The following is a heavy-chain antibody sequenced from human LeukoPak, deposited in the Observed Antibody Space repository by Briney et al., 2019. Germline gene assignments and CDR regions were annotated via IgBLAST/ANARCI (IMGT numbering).Heavy chain of an antibody. CDR2: IHYSGSS. J-gene: IGHJ6*02. CDR1: GDSISFYY. V-gene: IGHV4-59*01. CDR3: ASRSGRAYYGMDV. D-gene: IGHD3-10*01. Sequence: SETLSLTCTVSGDSISFYYLSWIRQPPGKGLEWIGPIHYSGSSEYHTSLKSRVTISVDTSKNQFSLNLNSVTAADTAVYYCASRSGRAYYGMDVWGQGATVIVSS.